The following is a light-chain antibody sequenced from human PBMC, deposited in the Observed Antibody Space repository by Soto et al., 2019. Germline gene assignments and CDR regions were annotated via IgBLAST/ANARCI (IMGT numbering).Light chain of an antibody. J-gene: IGLJ3*02. CDR3: TSYAGSNNLV. V-gene: IGLV2-8*01. Sequence: QSVLTQPPSASGSPGQSVTISCTGTSSDIGGYNYVSWYQQHPGKAPKLIIYEVSKRPSGVPARFSGSKSGNTASLTVSGLQAEDEADYYCTSYAGSNNLVFAGGTKLTVL. CDR2: EVS. CDR1: SSDIGGYNY.